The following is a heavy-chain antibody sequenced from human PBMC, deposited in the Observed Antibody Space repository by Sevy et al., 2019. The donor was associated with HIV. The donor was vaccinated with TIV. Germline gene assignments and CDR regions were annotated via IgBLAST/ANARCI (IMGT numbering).Heavy chain of an antibody. V-gene: IGHV3-23*01. CDR2: ISGSGGST. CDR3: AKGRGRRGYCSGGSCATNDY. CDR1: GFTFSSYA. D-gene: IGHD2-15*01. Sequence: GGSLRLSCAASGFTFSSYAMSWVRQAPGKGLEWVSAISGSGGSTYYADSVKGRFTISRDNSKNTLYRQMNSLRAEDTAVYYCAKGRGRRGYCSGGSCATNDYWGQGTLVTVSS. J-gene: IGHJ4*02.